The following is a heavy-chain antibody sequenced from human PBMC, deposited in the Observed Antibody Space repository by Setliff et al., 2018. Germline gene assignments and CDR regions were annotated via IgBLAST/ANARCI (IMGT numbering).Heavy chain of an antibody. CDR1: GGSISSYY. CDR2: IYTSGSA. V-gene: IGHV4-4*07. D-gene: IGHD5-18*01. CDR3: ARDRRGYSYGSLGYYYYYMDV. J-gene: IGHJ6*03. Sequence: KPSETLSLTCTVSGGSISSYYWSRIRQPAGKGLEWIGRIYTSGSANYNPSLKSRVTMSVDTSKNQFSLKLSSVTAADTAVYYCARDRRGYSYGSLGYYYYYMDVWGKGTTVTVSS.